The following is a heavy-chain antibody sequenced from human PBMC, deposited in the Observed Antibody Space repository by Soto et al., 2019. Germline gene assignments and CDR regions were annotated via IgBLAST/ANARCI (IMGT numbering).Heavy chain of an antibody. CDR1: GGSISGYY. J-gene: IGHJ6*03. V-gene: IGHV4-59*08. CDR2: VYYSGTT. D-gene: IGHD2-21*01. Sequence: QVQLQESGPGLVKPSETLSLTCTVSGGSISGYYWSWIRQPPGKGLEWIGFVYYSGTTDYSPSLKSRVTISVDTSKTQFSLKLSSVTAADTAVYYCAGLVGVSSTYYSLDVWGKGTTVTVSS. CDR3: AGLVGVSSTYYSLDV.